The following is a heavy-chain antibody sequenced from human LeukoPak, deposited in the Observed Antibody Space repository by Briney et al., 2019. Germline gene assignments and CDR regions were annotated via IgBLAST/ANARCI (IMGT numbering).Heavy chain of an antibody. J-gene: IGHJ4*02. CDR1: GFTFSSYA. CDR2: ISGSGGST. V-gene: IGHV3-23*01. CDR3: AKDGLELGFLEWLWVDY. D-gene: IGHD3-3*01. Sequence: GGSLRLSCAASGFTFSSYAMSWVRQAPGKGLEWVSAISGSGGSTYYADSVKGRFTISRDNSKNTLYLQMNSLRAEDTAVYYCAKDGLELGFLEWLWVDYWGQGTLVTVSS.